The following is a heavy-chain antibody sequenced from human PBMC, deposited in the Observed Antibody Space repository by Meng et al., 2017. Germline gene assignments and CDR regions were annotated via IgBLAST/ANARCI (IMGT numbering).Heavy chain of an antibody. J-gene: IGHJ5*02. CDR1: GSTFTSDA. CDR2: INPNTGNP. CDR3: ARLVAGTFGQLFDP. V-gene: IGHV7-4-1*02. D-gene: IGHD2-15*01. Sequence: QVVRVQSGAALKKPGASGKVSCQPSGSTFTSDAMNWVRQAPGQGLEWMGWINPNTGNPTYAQGFTGRFVFSLDTSVSTAYLQISSLKAEDTAVYYCARLVAGTFGQLFDPWGQGTLVTVSS.